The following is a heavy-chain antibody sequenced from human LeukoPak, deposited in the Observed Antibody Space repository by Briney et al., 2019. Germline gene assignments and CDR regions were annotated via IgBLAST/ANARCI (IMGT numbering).Heavy chain of an antibody. CDR2: ISAYNGNT. J-gene: IGHJ6*03. CDR1: GYTFPNYG. CDR3: ARGIAVEFYYYMDV. D-gene: IGHD6-19*01. Sequence: ASVKVSCQASGYTFPNYGISWVRQAPGQGLEWMGWISAYNGNTNYAQKLQGRVTMTTDTSTSTAYMELRSLRSDDTAVYYCARGIAVEFYYYMDVWGKGTTVTVSS. V-gene: IGHV1-18*01.